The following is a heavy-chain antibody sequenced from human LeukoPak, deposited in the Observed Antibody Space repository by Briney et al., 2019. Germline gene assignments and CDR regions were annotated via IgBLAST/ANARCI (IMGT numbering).Heavy chain of an antibody. D-gene: IGHD6-13*01. V-gene: IGHV5-51*07. CDR1: GXSFTTYC. CDR3: ARLGHSGTYYFDY. Sequence: GESLKISFKGSGXSFTTYCITWVHQMPGKGLEWMGIIYPGDSDSTYSPSFQGQVTISADNSISTAYLQWSSLKASDTAMYYCARLGHSGTYYFDYWGQGTLVTVSS. CDR2: IYPGDSDS. J-gene: IGHJ4*02.